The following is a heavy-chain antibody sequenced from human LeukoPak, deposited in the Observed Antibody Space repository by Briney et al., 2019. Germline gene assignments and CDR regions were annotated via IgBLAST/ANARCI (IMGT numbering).Heavy chain of an antibody. J-gene: IGHJ3*02. CDR1: GYTLTELS. Sequence: ASVKVSCKVSGYTLTELSMHWVRQAPGKGLEWMGGFDPEDGETIYAQKFQGRVTMTEDTSTDTAYMELSSLRSEDTAVYYCARTTGGYYYDSSALTRRRGAFDIWGQGTMATVSS. CDR3: ARTTGGYYYDSSALTRRRGAFDI. V-gene: IGHV1-24*01. D-gene: IGHD3-22*01. CDR2: FDPEDGET.